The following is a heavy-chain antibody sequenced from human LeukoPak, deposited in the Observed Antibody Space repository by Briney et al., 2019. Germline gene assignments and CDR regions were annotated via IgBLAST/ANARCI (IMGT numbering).Heavy chain of an antibody. CDR2: IKQDGSEK. J-gene: IGHJ6*02. V-gene: IGHV3-7*01. Sequence: PGGSLRLSCAASGFTFSSYWMSWVRQAPGKGLEWVANIKQDGSEKYYVDSVKGRFTISRDNAKNSLYLQMNSLSAEDTAVYYCARALHHSSSWYGYYYYYGMDVWGQGTTVTVSS. CDR3: ARALHHSSSWYGYYYYYGMDV. D-gene: IGHD6-13*01. CDR1: GFTFSSYW.